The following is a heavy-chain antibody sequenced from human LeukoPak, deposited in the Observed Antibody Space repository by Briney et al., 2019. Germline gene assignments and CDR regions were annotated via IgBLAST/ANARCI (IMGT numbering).Heavy chain of an antibody. V-gene: IGHV4-4*07. Sequence: SETLSLTCTGSGCSISSYYWSWIRQPAGKGLEWIGRIYTSGSTNYNPSLKSRVTISVDTSKNQFSLKLSSVTAADTAVYYCARFSTTPGGYTYGRGVFDFWGQGTLVIVSS. D-gene: IGHD5-18*01. CDR2: IYTSGST. J-gene: IGHJ4*02. CDR1: GCSISSYY. CDR3: ARFSTTPGGYTYGRGVFDF.